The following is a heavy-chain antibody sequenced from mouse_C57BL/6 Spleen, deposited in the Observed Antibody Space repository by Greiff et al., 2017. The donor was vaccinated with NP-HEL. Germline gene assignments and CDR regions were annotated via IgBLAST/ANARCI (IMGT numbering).Heavy chain of an antibody. D-gene: IGHD1-1*01. CDR1: GFTFSSYY. CDR2: INNDGGST. V-gene: IGHV5-16*01. CDR3: ARVTLLSYYDV. J-gene: IGHJ1*03. Sequence: EVQLVESGGGLVQPGGSMKLSCTASGFTFSSYYMPWVRQVPEKGLEWVANINNDGGSTYYLDSLKSRFNITRDNAKNILYLQMSSLKSEDTATYYCARVTLLSYYDVWGTGTTVTVSS.